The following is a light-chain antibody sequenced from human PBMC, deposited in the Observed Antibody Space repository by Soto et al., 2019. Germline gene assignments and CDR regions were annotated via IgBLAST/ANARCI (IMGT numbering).Light chain of an antibody. CDR2: DAS. J-gene: IGKJ5*01. CDR1: QSFSSY. V-gene: IGKV3-11*01. CDR3: QQRSNWPPVIT. Sequence: EIVLTQSPATLSLSPGERATLSCRDSQSFSSYLAWYQQKPGQAPRLLIYDASKRATGIPARFSGRGSGTDFTLTISSLEPEDFAVYYCQQRSNWPPVITFGQGTRLEIK.